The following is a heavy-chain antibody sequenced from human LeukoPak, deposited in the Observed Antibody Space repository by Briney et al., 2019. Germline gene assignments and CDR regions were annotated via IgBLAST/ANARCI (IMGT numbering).Heavy chain of an antibody. CDR3: ARAGVLGWGY. D-gene: IGHD1-26*01. CDR1: GGSFGGYY. Sequence: SETLSLTCAVYGGSFGGYYWSWIRQPPGKGLEWIGEINHSGSTNYNPSLKSRVTISVDTSKNQFSLKLSSVTAADTAVYYCARAGVLGWGYWGQGTLVTVSS. V-gene: IGHV4-34*01. CDR2: INHSGST. J-gene: IGHJ4*02.